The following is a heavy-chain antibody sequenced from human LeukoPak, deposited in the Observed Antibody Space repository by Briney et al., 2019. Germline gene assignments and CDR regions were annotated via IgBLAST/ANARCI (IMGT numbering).Heavy chain of an antibody. CDR3: AKESDGSGSYYEIDY. V-gene: IGHV3-30*18. D-gene: IGHD3-10*01. CDR1: GFTFSSYG. J-gene: IGHJ4*02. CDR2: ISYDGSNK. Sequence: GRSLRLSCAASGFTFSSYGMHWVRQAPGKGLEWVAVISYDGSNKYYADSVKGRFTISRDNSKNTLYLQMNNLRAEDTAVYYCAKESDGSGSYYEIDYWGQGTLVTVSS.